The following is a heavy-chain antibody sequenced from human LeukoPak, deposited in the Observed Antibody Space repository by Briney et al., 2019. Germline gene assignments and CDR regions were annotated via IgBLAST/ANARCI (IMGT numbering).Heavy chain of an antibody. D-gene: IGHD1-20*01. CDR3: AKMNIISGHLLGS. CDR2: ITWDSSTT. Sequence: QPGGSLRLSCVASGFTFDDYTMNWVRQFPGKGLEWVSLITWDSSTTFYAESVKGRFTISRDNTRNSLYLQMNSLRTEDTALYYCAKMNIISGHLLGSWGQGTLVTVSS. J-gene: IGHJ4*02. V-gene: IGHV3-43*01. CDR1: GFTFDDYT.